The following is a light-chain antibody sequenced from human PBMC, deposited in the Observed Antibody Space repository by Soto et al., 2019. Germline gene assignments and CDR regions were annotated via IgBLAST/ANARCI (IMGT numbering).Light chain of an antibody. J-gene: IGKJ4*01. Sequence: EIVMTQTPLSSLVTLGQPASISCRSSQSLVHSDGNTYLSWLHQRPGQPPRPLLYQVSNRFSGDQKKFSAGGAGTDFTLKISRVEPGEAGIYYGKQTTNFPLTFGGGPRVEIK. CDR1: QSLVHSDGNTY. CDR3: KQTTNFPLT. V-gene: IGKV2-24*01. CDR2: QVS.